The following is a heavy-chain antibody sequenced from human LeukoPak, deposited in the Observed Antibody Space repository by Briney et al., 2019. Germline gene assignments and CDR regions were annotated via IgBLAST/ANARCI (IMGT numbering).Heavy chain of an antibody. CDR3: ARGYSSSWYCDY. J-gene: IGHJ4*02. V-gene: IGHV3-30-3*01. Sequence: PGRSLRLSCAASGFTFSSYAMHWVRQAPGKGLEWVAVISYDGSNKYYADSVKGRFTISRDNSKNTLYLQMNSLRAEDTAVYYCARGYSSSWYCDYWGQGTLVTVSS. D-gene: IGHD6-13*01. CDR1: GFTFSSYA. CDR2: ISYDGSNK.